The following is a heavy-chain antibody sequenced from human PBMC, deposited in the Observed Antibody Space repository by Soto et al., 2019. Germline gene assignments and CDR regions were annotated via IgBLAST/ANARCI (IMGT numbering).Heavy chain of an antibody. D-gene: IGHD3-16*02. J-gene: IGHJ4*02. CDR3: ARDGMITFGGVIVRPLDY. V-gene: IGHV1-69*12. Sequence: QVQLVQSGAEVKKPGSSVKVSCKASGGTFSSYAISWVRQAPGQGIEWMGGIIPIFGTANYAQKFQGRVTITGEESTSTAYMEVSSLRSEDTAVYCCARDGMITFGGVIVRPLDYLGQGALVTVSS. CDR2: IIPIFGTA. CDR1: GGTFSSYA.